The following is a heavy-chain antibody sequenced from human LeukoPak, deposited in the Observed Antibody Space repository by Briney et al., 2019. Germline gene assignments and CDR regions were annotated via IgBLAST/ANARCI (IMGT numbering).Heavy chain of an antibody. V-gene: IGHV3-53*01. CDR3: ASYYCSSGSCYFDH. CDR1: GFIAGYNY. CDR2: IYRGDT. D-gene: IGHD2-15*01. J-gene: IGHJ4*02. Sequence: PGGSLRLSCEVCGFIAGYNYMSWVRQAPGKGLEGVSVIYRGDTYYADSVKGRFTISRDDSKNTVFLQMNNLRVEDTAEYFCASYYCSSGSCYFDHWGQGTLVTVSS.